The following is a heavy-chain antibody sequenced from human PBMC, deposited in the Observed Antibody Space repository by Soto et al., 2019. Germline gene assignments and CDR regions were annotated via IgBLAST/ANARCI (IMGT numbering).Heavy chain of an antibody. CDR1: GFTFSSYD. Sequence: EVQLVESGGGLVQPGGSLRLSCAASGFTFSSYDMHWVRQPPGKGLEWVSAIGPAGDTYYPGSVQGRFTISRDNAKNSLYLQVSTRRAEDTAIYYCATGGWGSSWYEGGSRIDYWGQGTLVTVSS. V-gene: IGHV3-13*01. CDR2: IGPAGDT. D-gene: IGHD6-13*01. CDR3: ATGGWGSSWYEGGSRIDY. J-gene: IGHJ4*02.